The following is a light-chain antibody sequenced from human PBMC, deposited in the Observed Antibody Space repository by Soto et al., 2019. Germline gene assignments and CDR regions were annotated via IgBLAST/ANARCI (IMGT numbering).Light chain of an antibody. CDR3: SSYTNNQRL. V-gene: IGLV2-14*01. Sequence: SALTQPASVSGSPGQSITISCTGTSSDIGGHNYVSWYQQHPGKAPKLMIYEVNNRPSGVSSRFSGSKSGNTASLTISGLQAEDEADYYCSSYTNNQRLFGGGTKLTVL. J-gene: IGLJ3*02. CDR1: SSDIGGHNY. CDR2: EVN.